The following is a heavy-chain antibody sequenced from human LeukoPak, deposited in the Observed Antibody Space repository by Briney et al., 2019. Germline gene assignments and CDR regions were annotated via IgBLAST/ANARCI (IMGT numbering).Heavy chain of an antibody. Sequence: GGSLRLSCAASGFTISSYSMNWVRQAPGKGLEWVSSISSSSSYIYYADSVKGRFTISRDNAKNSLYLQMNSLRAEDTAVYYCARVTMVRGVYDAFDIWGQGTMVTVSS. CDR2: ISSSSSYI. D-gene: IGHD3-10*01. J-gene: IGHJ3*02. CDR1: GFTISSYS. V-gene: IGHV3-21*01. CDR3: ARVTMVRGVYDAFDI.